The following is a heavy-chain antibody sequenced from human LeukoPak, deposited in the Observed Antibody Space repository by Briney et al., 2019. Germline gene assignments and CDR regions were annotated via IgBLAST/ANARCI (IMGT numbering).Heavy chain of an antibody. CDR1: GGTFSSYA. J-gene: IGHJ6*03. Sequence: SSVKVSCKASGGTFSSYAINWVRQAPGQGLEWVGRIIPIFGTANCAQKFQGRVTITTDESTSTAYMELSSLRSEDTAVYYCARGVSGYQGYYNMDVWDKGTTVTVSS. CDR2: IIPIFGTA. CDR3: ARGVSGYQGYYNMDV. V-gene: IGHV1-69*05. D-gene: IGHD3-22*01.